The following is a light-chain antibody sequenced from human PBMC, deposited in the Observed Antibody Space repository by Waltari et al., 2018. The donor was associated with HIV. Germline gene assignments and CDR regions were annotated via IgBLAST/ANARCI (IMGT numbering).Light chain of an antibody. CDR2: RNN. V-gene: IGLV1-47*01. CDR1: SSHLGSNY. Sequence: QSVLTQPPSASGTPGQRVTISCSGSSSHLGSNYVYWYQQLPGTAPKLLIYRNNQRPSGVPDRFSGSKSGTSASLAISGLRSEDEADYYCATWDDSLSGLWVFGGGTKLTVL. J-gene: IGLJ3*02. CDR3: ATWDDSLSGLWV.